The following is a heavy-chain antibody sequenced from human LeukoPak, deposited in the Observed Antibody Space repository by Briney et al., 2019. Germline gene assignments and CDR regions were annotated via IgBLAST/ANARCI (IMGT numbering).Heavy chain of an antibody. D-gene: IGHD1-26*01. CDR2: ISGNGRNT. V-gene: IGHV3-23*01. CDR3: AKVGATHYFDY. CDR1: GLTFSSYV. J-gene: IGHJ4*02. Sequence: DPGGSLRLSCAASGLTFSSYVMSWVRQAPGKGLEWVSTISGNGRNTYYADSVKGRFTVSGDNSKNTLYLQMNSLRAEDTAVYYRAKVGATHYFDYWGQGTLVTVSS.